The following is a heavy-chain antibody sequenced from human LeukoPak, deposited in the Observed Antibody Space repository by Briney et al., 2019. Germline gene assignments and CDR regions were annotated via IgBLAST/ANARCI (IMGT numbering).Heavy chain of an antibody. CDR2: IYPGDSDT. V-gene: IGHV5-51*01. D-gene: IGHD3-10*01. Sequence: GESLKISCKGSGYSFSSYWIGWVRQMPGKGLEWMGIIYPGDSDTRYSPSFQGQVTISADKSISAAYLQWSNLKASDTAMYYCARTYGSGRLPPDYWGQGTLVTVSS. CDR1: GYSFSSYW. CDR3: ARTYGSGRLPPDY. J-gene: IGHJ4*02.